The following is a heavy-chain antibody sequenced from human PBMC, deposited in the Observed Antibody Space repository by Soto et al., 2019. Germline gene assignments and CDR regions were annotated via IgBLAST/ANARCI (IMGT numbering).Heavy chain of an antibody. Sequence: QVQLVESGGGVVQPGRSLRLSCLASGFTFRNYAMFWVRQPPGKGLEWVAYIGHDGNLTLYADSVKGRFTISRDNSKNTVDLQMSRLRLDDTGLYYCARHGPMTISGRDDNWGQGTLVTVS. CDR2: IGHDGNLT. D-gene: IGHD3-3*01. V-gene: IGHV3-33*08. CDR1: GFTFRNYA. CDR3: ARHGPMTISGRDDN. J-gene: IGHJ4*02.